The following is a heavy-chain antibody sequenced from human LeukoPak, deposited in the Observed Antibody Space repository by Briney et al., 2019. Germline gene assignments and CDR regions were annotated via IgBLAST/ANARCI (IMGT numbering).Heavy chain of an antibody. CDR1: GFTFSDYY. CDR2: IRSSGSTI. J-gene: IGHJ4*02. CDR3: AFSMVRGVIGSYYFDY. D-gene: IGHD3-10*01. V-gene: IGHV3-11*01. Sequence: GGSLRLSCAASGFTFSDYYMSWIRQAPGKGLEWVSYIRSSGSTIYYADSVKGRFTSSRDNAKNSLYLQMNSLRAEDTAVYYCAFSMVRGVIGSYYFDYWGQGTLVTVSS.